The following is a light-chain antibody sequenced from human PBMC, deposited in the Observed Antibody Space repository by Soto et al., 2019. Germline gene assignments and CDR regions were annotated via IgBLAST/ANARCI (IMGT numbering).Light chain of an antibody. Sequence: QSALTQPRSVSGSPGQSVTISCTGTSSDVGGYNYVSWYQQHPGKAPKFIIYDVNKRPSGVPDRFSGSKSGTTASLTISGLQADDEADYYCCSYAGSYTMLFGGGTQLTV. CDR2: DVN. V-gene: IGLV2-11*01. CDR3: CSYAGSYTML. J-gene: IGLJ2*01. CDR1: SSDVGGYNY.